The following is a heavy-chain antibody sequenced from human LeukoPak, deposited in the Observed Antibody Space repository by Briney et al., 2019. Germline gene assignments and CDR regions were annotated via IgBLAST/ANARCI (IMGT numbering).Heavy chain of an antibody. D-gene: IGHD2-21*01. J-gene: IGHJ4*02. CDR3: ARGSASGIFPIDY. CDR1: GGSFNVYY. V-gene: IGHV4-34*01. Sequence: SETLSLTCAVSGGSFNVYYWSWIRQPPGKGLEWIGEVNQLGRTNYNPSLKSRVTMSLDTSKKEVSLKLTSVTAADTAVYYCARGSASGIFPIDYWGQGSLVTVSS. CDR2: VNQLGRT.